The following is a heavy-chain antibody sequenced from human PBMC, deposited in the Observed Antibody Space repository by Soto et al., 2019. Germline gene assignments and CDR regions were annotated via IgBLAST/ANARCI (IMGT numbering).Heavy chain of an antibody. D-gene: IGHD3-9*01. J-gene: IGHJ4*02. Sequence: QLQLQESGPGLVKPSETLSLTCTVSGGSISSSSYYWGWIRQPPGQGLKWIGSINYSGSTYHNPYLKRRVTIAVDTSNSQFSLKVLSPTAADTAVYYCARRARDYDILPGYSGSIYSWGQGTLVTVSS. V-gene: IGHV4-39*01. CDR3: ARRARDYDILPGYSGSIYS. CDR2: INYSGST. CDR1: GGSISSSSYY.